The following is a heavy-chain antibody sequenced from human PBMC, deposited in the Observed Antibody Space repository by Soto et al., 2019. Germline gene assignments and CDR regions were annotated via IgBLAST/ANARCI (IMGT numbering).Heavy chain of an antibody. D-gene: IGHD6-6*01. CDR2: ISGSGGST. Sequence: GGSLRLYCAASGFTFSSYAMSWVRQAPGKGLEWVSAISGSGGSTYYADSVKGRFTISRDNSKNTLYLQMNSLRAEDTAVYCCAKDRIAARPRYFDLWGRGTLVTVSS. CDR3: AKDRIAARPRYFDL. V-gene: IGHV3-23*01. CDR1: GFTFSSYA. J-gene: IGHJ2*01.